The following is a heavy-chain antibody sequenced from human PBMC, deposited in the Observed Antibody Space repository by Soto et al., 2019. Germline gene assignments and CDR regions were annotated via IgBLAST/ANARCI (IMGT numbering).Heavy chain of an antibody. J-gene: IGHJ4*02. CDR1: GCFIRSSTYY. CDR3: ATDYGDYYFDS. Sequence: SETLSLTCTVSGCFIRSSTYYWGWIRQPPGRGLEWIGNIYYSGSTYYNPSLKSRVTISVDTSKNHFSLSLTSVTAADTAVYYCATDYGDYYFDSWGQGSQVTGS. V-gene: IGHV4-39*02. D-gene: IGHD4-17*01. CDR2: IYYSGST.